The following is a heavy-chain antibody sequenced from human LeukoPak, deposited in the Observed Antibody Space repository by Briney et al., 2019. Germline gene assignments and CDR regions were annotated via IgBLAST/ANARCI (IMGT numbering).Heavy chain of an antibody. J-gene: IGHJ5*02. CDR3: ARGCPSVWFGETRWFDP. D-gene: IGHD3-10*01. CDR1: GGSFSGYY. Sequence: PSETLSLTCAVYGGSFSGYYWSWIRQPPGKGLEWIGEINHSGSTNYNPSLKSRVTISVDTSKNQFSLKLSSVTAADTAVYYCARGCPSVWFGETRWFDPWGQGILVTVSS. CDR2: INHSGST. V-gene: IGHV4-34*01.